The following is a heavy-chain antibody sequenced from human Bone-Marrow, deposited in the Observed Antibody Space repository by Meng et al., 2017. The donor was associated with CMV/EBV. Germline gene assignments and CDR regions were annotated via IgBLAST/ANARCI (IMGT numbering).Heavy chain of an antibody. CDR1: GFTFSSYA. Sequence: GGSLRLSCAASGFTFSSYAMSWVRQAPGKGLEWVSVIYSGGSSTYYADSVKGRFTISRDNSKNTLYLQMNTLRAEDTAVYYCAKDTRSVGSGSYYEVNYFDYWGQGNLVTVAS. CDR2: IYSGGSST. D-gene: IGHD3-10*01. J-gene: IGHJ4*02. CDR3: AKDTRSVGSGSYYEVNYFDY. V-gene: IGHV3-23*03.